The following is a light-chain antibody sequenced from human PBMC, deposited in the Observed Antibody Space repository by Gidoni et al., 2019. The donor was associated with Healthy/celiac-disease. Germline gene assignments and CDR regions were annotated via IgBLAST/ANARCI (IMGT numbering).Light chain of an antibody. J-gene: IGKJ4*01. CDR1: PSVLYSSNNKNY. CDR2: WAS. V-gene: IGKV4-1*01. CDR3: QQYYSTPPT. Sequence: DIVMTQSPDSLAVSLGERATINCKSRPSVLYSSNNKNYLAWYQQKPGQPPKLRIYWASTRESGVPDRFSGSGSGTDFTLTISSLQAEDVAVYYCQQYYSTPPTFGGGTKVEIK.